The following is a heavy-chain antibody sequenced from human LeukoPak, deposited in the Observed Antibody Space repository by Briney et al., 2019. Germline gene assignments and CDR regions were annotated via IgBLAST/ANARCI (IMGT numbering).Heavy chain of an antibody. Sequence: SVKVSCKASGGTFSSYAISWVRRAPGQGLEWMGGIIPIFGTANYAQKFQGRVTITADESTSTAYMELSSLRSEDTAVYYCARCGYSYGRSTYDAFDIWGQGTMVTVSS. D-gene: IGHD5-18*01. CDR1: GGTFSSYA. CDR2: IIPIFGTA. J-gene: IGHJ3*02. CDR3: ARCGYSYGRSTYDAFDI. V-gene: IGHV1-69*13.